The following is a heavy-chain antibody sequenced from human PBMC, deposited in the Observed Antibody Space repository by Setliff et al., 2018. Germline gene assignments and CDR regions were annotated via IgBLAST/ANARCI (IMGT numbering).Heavy chain of an antibody. D-gene: IGHD1-26*01. CDR2: TIPMFGTT. CDR3: AINVHTAGGADF. CDR1: GGTFSSYG. Sequence: ASVKVSCKASGGTFSSYGISWVRQAPGQGLEWMGGTIPMFGTTNYARKFQDRATITAEESTTTAYMELISLRSDDTAVYYCAINVHTAGGADFWGQGTLVTVSS. V-gene: IGHV1-69*13. J-gene: IGHJ4*02.